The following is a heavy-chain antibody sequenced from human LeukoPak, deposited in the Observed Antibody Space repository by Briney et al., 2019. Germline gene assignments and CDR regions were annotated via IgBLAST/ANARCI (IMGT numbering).Heavy chain of an antibody. D-gene: IGHD3-9*01. V-gene: IGHV3-30*18. CDR2: ISYDGSNK. Sequence: GGSLRLSCAASGFTFSSYGMHWVRQAPGKGLEWVAVISYDGSNKYYADSVKGRFTISRDNSKNTLYLQMNSPRAEDTAVYYCAKDLRYFDWLLVQWDYWGQGTLVTVSS. CDR3: AKDLRYFDWLLVQWDY. CDR1: GFTFSSYG. J-gene: IGHJ4*02.